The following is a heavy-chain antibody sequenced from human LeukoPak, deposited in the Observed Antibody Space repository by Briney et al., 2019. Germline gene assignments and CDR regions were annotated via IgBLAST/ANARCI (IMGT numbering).Heavy chain of an antibody. D-gene: IGHD3-9*01. CDR2: MNPNSGNT. Sequence: ASVKVSCKASGYTFTSYDINCVRQATGQGREWMGWMNPNSGNTGYAQKFQGRVTMTRNTSISTAYMELSSLRSEDTAVYYCARGRYDILTGYYPDAFDIWGQGTMVTVSS. V-gene: IGHV1-8*01. CDR1: GYTFTSYD. J-gene: IGHJ3*02. CDR3: ARGRYDILTGYYPDAFDI.